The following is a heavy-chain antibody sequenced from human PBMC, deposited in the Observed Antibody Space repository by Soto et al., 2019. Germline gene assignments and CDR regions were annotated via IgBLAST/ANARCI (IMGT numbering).Heavy chain of an antibody. J-gene: IGHJ6*02. CDR1: GYTFTYYG. V-gene: IGHV1-18*01. D-gene: IGHD3-10*01. CDR3: ARGPTDGPGSYYAGGMDV. CDR2: ISAYNGNT. Sequence: QVQLVQSGAEVKKPGASVKVSCKASGYTFTYYGFSWVRQAPGQGLEWMGWISAYNGNTNYAQKLQGRVTMTTDTSTSTAYMELRSLRSDDTAVYYCARGPTDGPGSYYAGGMDVWGQGTTVTVSS.